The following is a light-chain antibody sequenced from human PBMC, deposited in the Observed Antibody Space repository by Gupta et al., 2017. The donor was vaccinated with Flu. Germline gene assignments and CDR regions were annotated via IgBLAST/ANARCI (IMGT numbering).Light chain of an antibody. CDR2: AAS. CDR3: RQHNSYSLT. J-gene: IGKJ4*01. Sequence: PSSLSASVGDRVTITCRASQGIGNALGWYQQKPGKAPKRLIYAASTLQSGVPSRFSGSGSGTXFTLTIXDLQPEDFATYYCRQHNSYSLTFGXGTKVEIK. V-gene: IGKV1-17*02. CDR1: QGIGNA.